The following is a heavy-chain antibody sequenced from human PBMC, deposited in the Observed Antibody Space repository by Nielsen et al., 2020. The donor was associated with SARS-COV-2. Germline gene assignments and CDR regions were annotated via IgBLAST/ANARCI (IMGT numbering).Heavy chain of an antibody. Sequence: GESLKISCAASGFTFSSYAMSWVRQAPGKGLEWVSAISGSGGSTYYADSVKGRFTISRDNSKNTLYLQMNSLRAEDTAVYYCARDGIVELDYWGQGTLVTVSS. CDR1: GFTFSSYA. D-gene: IGHD2-21*01. CDR3: ARDGIVELDY. CDR2: ISGSGGST. V-gene: IGHV3-23*01. J-gene: IGHJ4*02.